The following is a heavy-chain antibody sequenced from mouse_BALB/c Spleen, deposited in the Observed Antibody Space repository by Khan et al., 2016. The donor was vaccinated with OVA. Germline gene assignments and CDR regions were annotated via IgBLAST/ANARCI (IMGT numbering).Heavy chain of an antibody. J-gene: IGHJ3*01. D-gene: IGHD2-4*01. Sequence: QVQLKESGPGLVQPSQSLSITCTVSGFSLTSYGIHWVRQSPGKGLEWLGVIWSGGSTDYSAAFISRLSISKDNSKSQVFFKMNSMQANDKAIDYCARNDDYDEGLAYWGQGTLVTVAA. CDR2: IWSGGST. CDR3: ARNDDYDEGLAY. V-gene: IGHV2-2*02. CDR1: GFSLTSYG.